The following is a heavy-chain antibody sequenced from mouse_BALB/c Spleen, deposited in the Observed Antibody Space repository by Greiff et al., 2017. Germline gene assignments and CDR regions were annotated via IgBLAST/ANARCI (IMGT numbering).Heavy chain of an antibody. Sequence: QVHVKQSGAELVRPGVSVKISCKGSGYTFTDYAMHWVKQSHAKSLEWIGVISTYYGDASYNQKFKGKATMTVDKSSSTAYMELARLTSEDSAIYYCARRYDSYAMDYWGQGTSVTVSS. J-gene: IGHJ4*01. D-gene: IGHD2-14*01. CDR2: ISTYYGDA. V-gene: IGHV1S137*01. CDR1: GYTFTDYA. CDR3: ARRYDSYAMDY.